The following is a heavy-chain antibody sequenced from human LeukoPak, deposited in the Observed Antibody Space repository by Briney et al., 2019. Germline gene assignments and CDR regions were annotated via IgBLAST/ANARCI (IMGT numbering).Heavy chain of an antibody. J-gene: IGHJ4*02. Sequence: PGGSLRLSCAASGFTFISYGMHWVRQAPGKGLEWVAVISYDGSNKYYADSVKGRFTISRDNSKNTLYLQMNSLRAEDTAVYYCAREALGYRGYDPDYFDSWGQGTLVIVSS. CDR1: GFTFISYG. D-gene: IGHD5-12*01. CDR3: AREALGYRGYDPDYFDS. V-gene: IGHV3-30*03. CDR2: ISYDGSNK.